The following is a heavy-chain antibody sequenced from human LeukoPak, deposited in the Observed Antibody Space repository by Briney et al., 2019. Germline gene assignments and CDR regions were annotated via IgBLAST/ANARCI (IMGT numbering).Heavy chain of an antibody. Sequence: ASVKVSCKASGYTFTGYYMHWVRQAPGQGLEWMGWINPNSGGTNYAQKFQGRVTMTRDASISTAYMELSSLRSDDTAVYYCARNDSNIHYRFRGGWFAPWGQGTLVTVSS. J-gene: IGHJ5*02. CDR1: GYTFTGYY. CDR3: ARNDSNIHYRFRGGWFAP. V-gene: IGHV1-2*02. CDR2: INPNSGGT. D-gene: IGHD3-22*01.